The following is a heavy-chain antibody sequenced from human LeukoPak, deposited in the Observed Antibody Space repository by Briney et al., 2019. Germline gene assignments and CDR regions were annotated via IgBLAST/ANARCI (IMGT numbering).Heavy chain of an antibody. CDR2: IWYDGSNK. V-gene: IGHV3-33*01. Sequence: GRSLRLSCAASGFTFSNYGMHWVRQAPGKGLEWVAVIWYDGSNKYYADSVKGRFTISRDNSKNTLYLQMNSLRAEDTAVYYCARDYYYDSSGSKSLGYWGQGTLVTVSS. D-gene: IGHD3-22*01. CDR1: GFTFSNYG. CDR3: ARDYYYDSSGSKSLGY. J-gene: IGHJ4*02.